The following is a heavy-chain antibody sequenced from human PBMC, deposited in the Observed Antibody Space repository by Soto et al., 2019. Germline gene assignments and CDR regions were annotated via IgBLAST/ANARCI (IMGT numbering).Heavy chain of an antibody. V-gene: IGHV4-28*01. Sequence: SETLSLTCAVSGYSISSSNWWGWIRQPPGKGLEWIGYIYYSGTTYYNPSLKSRVTMSVDTSKNQFSLKLTTVTAVDTAVYYCARREIQGPIDYWGQGTLVTVSS. CDR3: ARREIQGPIDY. CDR1: GYSISSSNW. J-gene: IGHJ4*02. CDR2: IYYSGTT. D-gene: IGHD1-26*01.